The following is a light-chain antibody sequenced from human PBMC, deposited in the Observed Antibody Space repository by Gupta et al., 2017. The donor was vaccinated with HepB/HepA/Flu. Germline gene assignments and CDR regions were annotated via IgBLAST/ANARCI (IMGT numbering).Light chain of an antibody. J-gene: IGLJ3*02. CDR2: IDSDGSH. Sequence: QVVLTQSPSASASLGASVKLTCTLDSGHDNYDIAWHQQQPEKGPRYLMKIDSDGSHTKGDDIPDRLSGSASGAERYLTISSLQSEDEADYYCQTWATGIRVFGGGTRMTVL. CDR3: QTWATGIRV. V-gene: IGLV4-69*01. CDR1: SGHDNYD.